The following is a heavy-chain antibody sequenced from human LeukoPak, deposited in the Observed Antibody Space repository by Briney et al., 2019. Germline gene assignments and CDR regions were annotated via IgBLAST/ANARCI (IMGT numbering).Heavy chain of an antibody. Sequence: SETLSLTCTVSGGFISSYYWSWVRQPPGKGLEWIGYIYYSGSTNHNPSLKSRVTISVDTSKNQFSLKLSSVTAADTAVYYCASMWDANGDHGVDYWGQGTLVTVSS. V-gene: IGHV4-59*01. CDR2: IYYSGST. D-gene: IGHD4-17*01. CDR3: ASMWDANGDHGVDY. J-gene: IGHJ4*02. CDR1: GGFISSYY.